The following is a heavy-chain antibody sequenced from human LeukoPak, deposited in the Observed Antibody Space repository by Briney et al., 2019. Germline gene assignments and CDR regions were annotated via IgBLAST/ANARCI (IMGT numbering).Heavy chain of an antibody. Sequence: PGKSLTLSCVASRFTFSHYGMHWVRQAPGKGLAWVAVIWSDATNQYYADSVKGRITISRDNSRKPVFLQMTNLGVEDTAVYFCAKDAQRGFDYSNSLESWGQGSLVTVAS. CDR1: RFTFSHYG. CDR2: IWSDATNQ. V-gene: IGHV3-33*03. CDR3: AKDAQRGFDYSNSLES. D-gene: IGHD4-11*01. J-gene: IGHJ4*02.